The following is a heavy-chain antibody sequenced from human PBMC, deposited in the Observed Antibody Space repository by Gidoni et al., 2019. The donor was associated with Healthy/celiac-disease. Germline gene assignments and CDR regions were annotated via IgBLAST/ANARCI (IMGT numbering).Heavy chain of an antibody. CDR3: ARVVGYSSSQLDY. V-gene: IGHV4-4*02. CDR1: GGSISSSNW. CDR2: IYHSGST. J-gene: IGHJ4*02. D-gene: IGHD6-13*01. Sequence: QVQLQESGPGLVTPSGTLSLTCAVSGGSISSSNWSSWVRQPPGKGLEWIGDIYHSGSTNYNPSLKSRVTISVDKPKNQFSLKLSSVPAADTAVYYCARVVGYSSSQLDYWGQGTLVTVSS.